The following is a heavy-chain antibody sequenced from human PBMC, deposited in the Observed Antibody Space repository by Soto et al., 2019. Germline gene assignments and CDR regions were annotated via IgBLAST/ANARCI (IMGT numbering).Heavy chain of an antibody. J-gene: IGHJ6*02. V-gene: IGHV4-34*01. Sequence: SETLPLTCAVYGGSFSGYYWSWIRQPPGKGLEWIGEINHSGSTNYNPSLKSRVTISVDTSKNQFSLKLSSVTAADTAVYYCGRLGALTTVTAYYYYGMDVWGQGTTVTVSS. CDR1: GGSFSGYY. CDR2: INHSGST. CDR3: GRLGALTTVTAYYYYGMDV. D-gene: IGHD4-4*01.